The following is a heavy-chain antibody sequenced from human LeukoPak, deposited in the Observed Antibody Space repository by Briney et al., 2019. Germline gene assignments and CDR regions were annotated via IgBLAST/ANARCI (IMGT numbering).Heavy chain of an antibody. CDR3: AREGDSSGYHSLGMDV. J-gene: IGHJ6*02. D-gene: IGHD3-22*01. Sequence: SVKVSCKASGYTFTSYGISWVRQAPGQGLEWMGGIIPIFGTANYAQKFQGRVTITADESTSTAYMELSSLRSEDTAVYYCAREGDSSGYHSLGMDVWGQGTTATVSS. CDR2: IIPIFGTA. V-gene: IGHV1-69*13. CDR1: GYTFTSYG.